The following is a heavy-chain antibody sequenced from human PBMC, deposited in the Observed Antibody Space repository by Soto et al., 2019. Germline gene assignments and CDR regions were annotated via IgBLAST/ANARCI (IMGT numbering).Heavy chain of an antibody. Sequence: GGSLRLSCAASGFTFSSYSMNWVRQAPGKGLEWVSSISSSSSYIYYADSVKGRFTISRDNAKNSLYLQMNSLRAEDTAVYYCARDFEEWELLPYNWFDPWGQGTLVTVSS. CDR1: GFTFSSYS. D-gene: IGHD1-26*01. CDR3: ARDFEEWELLPYNWFDP. CDR2: ISSSSSYI. V-gene: IGHV3-21*01. J-gene: IGHJ5*02.